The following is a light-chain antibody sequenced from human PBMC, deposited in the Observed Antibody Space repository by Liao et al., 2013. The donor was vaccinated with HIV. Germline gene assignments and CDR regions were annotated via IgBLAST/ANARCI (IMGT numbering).Light chain of an antibody. CDR2: DNS. Sequence: SYVLTQPPSVSVAPGKTARITCGRNNIGSKSVHWYQQKPGQAPVVVIYDNSDRPSGIPERFSGSNSGNMATLTISRVEAGDEADYYCQVWDSSSDQYVFGTGSKVTVL. CDR3: QVWDSSSDQYV. V-gene: IGLV3-21*04. J-gene: IGLJ1*01. CDR1: NIGSKS.